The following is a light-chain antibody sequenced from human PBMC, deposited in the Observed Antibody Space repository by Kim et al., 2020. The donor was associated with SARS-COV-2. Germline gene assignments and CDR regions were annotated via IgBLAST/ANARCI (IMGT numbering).Light chain of an antibody. Sequence: SPRETATPTCRASQTSSSNDLAGYQQKPSQAPRLLNYDASGRATGIPGRFSDSGSGTGFTLTISRLEPEDFAVYYCQQHGSSPLTFGGGTKVDIK. J-gene: IGKJ4*01. CDR1: QTSSSND. CDR3: QQHGSSPLT. V-gene: IGKV3-20*01. CDR2: DAS.